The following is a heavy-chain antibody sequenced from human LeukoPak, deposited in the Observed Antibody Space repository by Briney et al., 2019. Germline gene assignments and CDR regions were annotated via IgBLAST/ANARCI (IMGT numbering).Heavy chain of an antibody. CDR3: ARQEGYCSGGSCYLYY. Sequence: GESPKISCKGSGYSFTSYWIGWVRQMPGKGLEWMGIIYPGDSDTRYSPSFQGQVTISADKSISTAYLQWSSLKASDTAMYYCARQEGYCSGGSCYLYYWGQGTLVTVSS. V-gene: IGHV5-51*01. CDR2: IYPGDSDT. CDR1: GYSFTSYW. J-gene: IGHJ4*02. D-gene: IGHD2-15*01.